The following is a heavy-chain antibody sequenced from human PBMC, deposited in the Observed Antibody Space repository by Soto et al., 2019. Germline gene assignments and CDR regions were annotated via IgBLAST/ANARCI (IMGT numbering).Heavy chain of an antibody. J-gene: IGHJ5*02. V-gene: IGHV1-2*02. CDR3: ARGDFDRSGNYNAGWFAP. Sequence: QVQLVQSGAEVKKPGASVKVSCKASGYTFTAYYMHWLRQALGQGLEWMGWINPNSGGTNYAQRFQGRVTVTNDTSISTTYMELSSLGSDDTAVYYCARGDFDRSGNYNAGWFAPWGQGTLVTVSS. CDR2: INPNSGGT. D-gene: IGHD3-22*01. CDR1: GYTFTAYY.